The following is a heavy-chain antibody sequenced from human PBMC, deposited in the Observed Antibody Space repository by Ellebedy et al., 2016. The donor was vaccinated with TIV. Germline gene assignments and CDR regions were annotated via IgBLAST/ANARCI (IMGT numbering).Heavy chain of an antibody. CDR3: ARVGRLTTLDS. D-gene: IGHD1-14*01. Sequence: SETLSLXXGVSGDSISSDYWWTWVRQPPEKGLEWIGEIYHFGTTNYNPSLKSRVTISVDKSKNQFSLRLTSMTAADTALYYCARVGRLTTLDSWGQGTLVTVSS. J-gene: IGHJ4*02. V-gene: IGHV4-4*02. CDR2: IYHFGTT. CDR1: GDSISSDYW.